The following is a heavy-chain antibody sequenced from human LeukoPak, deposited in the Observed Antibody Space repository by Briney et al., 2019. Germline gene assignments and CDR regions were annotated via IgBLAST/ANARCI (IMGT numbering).Heavy chain of an antibody. D-gene: IGHD3-10*01. Sequence: AGGSLRLSCEASGFTFSGYWMHWVRHAPGKGLVWVSHINSEGSSRSYADSVKGRFTISRDNAKNTLYLQMNSLRAEDTAVYYCARDWLHATYGSGSYYYYYYMDVWGKGTTVTVSS. CDR3: ARDWLHATYGSGSYYYYYYMDV. CDR1: GFTFSGYW. CDR2: INSEGSSR. J-gene: IGHJ6*03. V-gene: IGHV3-74*01.